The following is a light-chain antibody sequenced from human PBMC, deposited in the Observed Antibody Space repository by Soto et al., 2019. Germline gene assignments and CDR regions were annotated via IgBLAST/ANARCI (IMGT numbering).Light chain of an antibody. V-gene: IGKV3-20*01. J-gene: IGKJ3*01. Sequence: EVVLMQSPDTLSLSPGERATLSCRASESISSHYIAWYQHKPGQAPRLLIFGASTRATGIPDRFSGSWSGTDFTLTISRLEPEDFAMYYCQNFGDSPFTFGPGTKMDIK. CDR1: ESISSHY. CDR2: GAS. CDR3: QNFGDSPFT.